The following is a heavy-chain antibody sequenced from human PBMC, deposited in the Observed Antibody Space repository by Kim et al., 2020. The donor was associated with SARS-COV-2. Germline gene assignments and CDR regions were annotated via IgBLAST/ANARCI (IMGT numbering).Heavy chain of an antibody. V-gene: IGHV3-23*03. CDR2: IYSGGSST. CDR3: AKDAFIAVAGTPTQAYYYYGMDV. Sequence: GGSLRLSCAASGFTFSNYAMSWVRQAPGKGLEWVSVIYSGGSSTYYADSVKGRFTISRDNSKNTLYLQMNSLRAEDTAVYYCAKDAFIAVAGTPTQAYYYYGMDVWGQGTTVTVSS. CDR1: GFTFSNYA. J-gene: IGHJ6*02. D-gene: IGHD6-19*01.